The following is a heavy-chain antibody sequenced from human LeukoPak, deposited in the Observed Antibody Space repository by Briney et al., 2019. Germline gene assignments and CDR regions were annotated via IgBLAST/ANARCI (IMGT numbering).Heavy chain of an antibody. J-gene: IGHJ4*02. CDR1: GFTFSSYA. CDR3: ARLTGTTDDY. Sequence: GGSLRLSCAASGFTFSSYAMHWVRQAPGKGLEWVAVISYDGSNKYYADSVKGRFTISRDNSKNTLYLQMNSLGAEDTAVYYCARLTGTTDDYWGQGTLVTVSS. CDR2: ISYDGSNK. V-gene: IGHV3-30-3*01. D-gene: IGHD1-7*01.